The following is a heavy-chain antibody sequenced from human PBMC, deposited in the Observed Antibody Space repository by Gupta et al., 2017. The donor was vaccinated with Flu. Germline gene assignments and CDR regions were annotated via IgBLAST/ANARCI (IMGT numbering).Heavy chain of an antibody. V-gene: IGHV3-7*01. CDR2: IKKDAREK. CDR1: GFTMSGYG. Sequence: CEASGFTMSGYGMSRVRQAAGKGLEWGDNIKKDAREKYYGDSVKGRFSISRDNAKNSHYLQMNNLRAEDTAVYYCARDSGRFDSEYWGQGTLVTVSS. CDR3: ARDSGRFDSEY. D-gene: IGHD1-26*01. J-gene: IGHJ4*02.